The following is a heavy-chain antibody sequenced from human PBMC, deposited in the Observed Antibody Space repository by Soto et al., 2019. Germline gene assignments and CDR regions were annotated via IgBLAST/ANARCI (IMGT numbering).Heavy chain of an antibody. CDR2: ISYDGSNK. J-gene: IGHJ4*02. D-gene: IGHD2-2*01. Sequence: GGSLRLSCAASGFTFSSYAMHWVRQAPGKGLEWVAVISYDGSNKYYADSVKGRFTISRDNSKNTLYLQMNSLRAEDTAVYYCARDPLPDIVVVPAASPSIAVAGTGFDYWGQGTLVTVSS. CDR3: ARDPLPDIVVVPAASPSIAVAGTGFDY. CDR1: GFTFSSYA. V-gene: IGHV3-30-3*01.